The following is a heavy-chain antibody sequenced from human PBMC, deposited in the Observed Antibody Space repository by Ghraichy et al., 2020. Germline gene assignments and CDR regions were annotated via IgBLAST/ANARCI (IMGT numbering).Heavy chain of an antibody. Sequence: GGSLRLSCVASGFIFSSYGMHWVRQAPGKGLEWVAVIWFDGSKIVYADSVEGRFTISRDNSKSALYLGMSSLRDDDTAVYYCARRGPSSSWLDYWGQGTLVTVSP. CDR2: IWFDGSKI. CDR1: GFIFSSYG. CDR3: ARRGPSSSWLDY. D-gene: IGHD6-13*01. V-gene: IGHV3-33*01. J-gene: IGHJ4*02.